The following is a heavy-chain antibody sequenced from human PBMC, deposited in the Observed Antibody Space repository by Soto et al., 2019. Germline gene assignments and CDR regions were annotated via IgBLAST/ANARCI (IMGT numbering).Heavy chain of an antibody. CDR1: GFTFDDYT. J-gene: IGHJ4*02. Sequence: EVRLVESGGVVVQPGGSLRLSCAASGFTFDDYTMHWVRQAPGKGLEWVSLISWDGGTTYYADSVKGRFTISRDNSKNSLHLQMNSLRIEDTALYYCRAVAGRGSFDYWGQGTLVTVSS. V-gene: IGHV3-43*01. CDR2: ISWDGGTT. CDR3: RAVAGRGSFDY. D-gene: IGHD6-19*01.